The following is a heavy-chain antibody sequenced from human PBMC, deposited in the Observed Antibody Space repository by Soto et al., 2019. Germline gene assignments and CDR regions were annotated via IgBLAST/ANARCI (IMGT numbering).Heavy chain of an antibody. Sequence: PGGSLRLSCTASGLTFGDYAMSWFRQAPGKGLEWVGFIRSKAYGGTTEYAASVKGRFTISRDDSKSIAYLQMNSLKTEDTAVYYCTRAGIVVVVATYDAFDIWGQGTMVTVSS. CDR2: IRSKAYGGTT. CDR1: GLTFGDYA. V-gene: IGHV3-49*03. J-gene: IGHJ3*02. D-gene: IGHD2-15*01. CDR3: TRAGIVVVVATYDAFDI.